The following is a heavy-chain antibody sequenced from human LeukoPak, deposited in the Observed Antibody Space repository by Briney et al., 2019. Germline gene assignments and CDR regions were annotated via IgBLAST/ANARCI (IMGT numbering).Heavy chain of an antibody. D-gene: IGHD3-22*01. J-gene: IGHJ4*02. CDR3: ASQMNYYDSSARDY. V-gene: IGHV3-48*03. Sequence: GGSLRLSCAASGFTFSSYEMNWVRQAPGKGLEWVSYISSSGSTMYYADSVKGRFTISRDNAKNSLYLQMNSLRAEDTAVYYCASQMNYYDSSARDYWGQGTLVTVSS. CDR1: GFTFSSYE. CDR2: ISSSGSTM.